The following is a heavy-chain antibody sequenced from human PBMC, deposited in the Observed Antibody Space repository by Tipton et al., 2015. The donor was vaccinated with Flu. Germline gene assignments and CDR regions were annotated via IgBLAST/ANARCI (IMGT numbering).Heavy chain of an antibody. CDR3: ARSTYYYGSGSADY. CDR2: IYNSKYT. V-gene: IGHV4-61*05. J-gene: IGHJ4*02. CDR1: GGSISSSSYY. Sequence: TLSLTCTVSGGSISSSSYYWGWIRQPPGKGLEWIGYIYNSKYTKYNPSLESRVTISADTSKKQFSLRLRSVTAADTAVYYCARSTYYYGSGSADYWGQGTLVTASS. D-gene: IGHD3-10*01.